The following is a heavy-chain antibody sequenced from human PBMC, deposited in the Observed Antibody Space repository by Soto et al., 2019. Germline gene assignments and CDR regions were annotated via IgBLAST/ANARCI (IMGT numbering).Heavy chain of an antibody. J-gene: IGHJ6*02. CDR2: ISAYNGNT. D-gene: IGHD6-19*01. CDR3: ARVAGGDYHYGMDV. CDR1: GYTFTSYG. Sequence: ASVKVSCKASGYTFTSYGISWVRQAPGQGLEWMGWISAYNGNTNYAQKLQGRVTMTTDTSTSTAYMELRSLRSDDTAVYYCARVAGGDYHYGMDVWGQGTSVTVSS. V-gene: IGHV1-18*04.